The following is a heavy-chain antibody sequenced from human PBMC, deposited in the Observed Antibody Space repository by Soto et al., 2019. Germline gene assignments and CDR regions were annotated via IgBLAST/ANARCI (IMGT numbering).Heavy chain of an antibody. CDR1: DFFFYDYP. D-gene: IGHD5-12*01. J-gene: IGHJ4*02. CDR3: ARESTITHFDH. V-gene: IGHV3-30-3*01. CDR2: VSHDGTKE. Sequence: WGSLRLSCAASDFFFYDYPIHFCRQAPGKGLEWVAVVSHDGTKEYYSDSVKGRFSISRDNSNNTAFLQMNSLRAEDTAIYYCARESTITHFDHWGQGTLVTV.